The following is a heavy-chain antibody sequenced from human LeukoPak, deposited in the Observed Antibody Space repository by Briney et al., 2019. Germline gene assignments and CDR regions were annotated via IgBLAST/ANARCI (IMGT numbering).Heavy chain of an antibody. CDR3: ARDRGYSGNDWDY. CDR1: GYSINSGYY. V-gene: IGHV4-38-2*01. Sequence: SETLSLTCAVSGYSINSGYYWGWIRQPPGKGLEWIGSLYHGGATYSNPSLKSRVTIAVDTSKNQFSLKLSSVTAADTAVYYCARDRGYSGNDWDYWGQGTLVTVSS. J-gene: IGHJ4*02. D-gene: IGHD4-23*01. CDR2: LYHGGAT.